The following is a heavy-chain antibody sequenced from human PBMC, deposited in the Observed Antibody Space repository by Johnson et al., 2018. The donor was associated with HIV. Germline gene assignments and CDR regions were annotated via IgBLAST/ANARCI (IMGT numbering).Heavy chain of an antibody. CDR1: GFTVSSNY. Sequence: VQLVESGGGLIQPGGSLRLSCAASGFTVSSNYMSWVRQAPGTGLEWVSVIYSGGSTYYADSVKGRFTISRDNSKNTLYLQMNSLGAEDTAVYYCARVGGGIQLWSDAFDIWGQGTLVTVSS. V-gene: IGHV3-53*01. CDR3: ARVGGGIQLWSDAFDI. CDR2: IYSGGST. D-gene: IGHD5-18*01. J-gene: IGHJ3*02.